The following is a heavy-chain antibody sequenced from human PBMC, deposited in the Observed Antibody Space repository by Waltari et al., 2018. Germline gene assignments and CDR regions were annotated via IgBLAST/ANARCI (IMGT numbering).Heavy chain of an antibody. CDR1: GFTFSSYE. V-gene: IGHV3-48*03. CDR3: WTAKELGGSLPFDY. Sequence: EGQLVESGGTLVQPGGSLRLSCAASGFTFSSYEMNWVRQAPGKGLELISYISVGGHTIDYADSVKGRFTISRDNAKNSLYLQMNSLRAEDTAVYYCWTAKELGGSLPFDYWGQGTLVTVSS. D-gene: IGHD2-15*01. J-gene: IGHJ4*02. CDR2: ISVGGHTI.